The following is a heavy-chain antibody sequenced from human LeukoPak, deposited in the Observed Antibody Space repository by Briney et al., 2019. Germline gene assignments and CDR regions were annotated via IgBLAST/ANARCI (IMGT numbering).Heavy chain of an antibody. J-gene: IGHJ4*02. D-gene: IGHD2-2*01. V-gene: IGHV3-15*01. CDR2: IQSKTDGATT. CDR1: EFTLSKSW. Sequence: GESLRLSCTGTEFTLSKSWMRWVRQAPGKGLEWVGRIQSKTDGATTDYGAAVKGRFTISRDGLKNTLYLQMDSLKIEDTAVYYCTPGHYSSLWGQGTLVTVSS. CDR3: TPGHYSSL.